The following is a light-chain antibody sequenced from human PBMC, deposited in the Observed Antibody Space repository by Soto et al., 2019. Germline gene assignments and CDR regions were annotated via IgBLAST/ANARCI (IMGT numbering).Light chain of an antibody. Sequence: EVVMRQSPATLSGSLGEGATLSCRVSQGIGDTLAWYQHKPGQTPRLLIYDTSTRATGVPTRFSGSRSGAEFTLTINSLQSEDFAVYYCQPYNNWPLTFGGGTKVDIK. CDR1: QGIGDT. V-gene: IGKV3-15*01. CDR3: QPYNNWPLT. CDR2: DTS. J-gene: IGKJ4*01.